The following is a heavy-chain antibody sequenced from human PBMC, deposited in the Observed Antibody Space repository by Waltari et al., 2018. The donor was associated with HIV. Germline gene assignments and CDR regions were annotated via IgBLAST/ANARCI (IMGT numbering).Heavy chain of an antibody. D-gene: IGHD6-13*01. Sequence: QVQLQESGPGLVKPSETLSLTCAVSGYSISSGYYWGWIRQPPGKGLEWIGSIYHSGSTYYNPSRKSRVTISVDTSKNQFSRKLSSVTAADTAMYYCAREYSSSWYVLSWFDPWGQGTLVTVSS. CDR3: AREYSSSWYVLSWFDP. J-gene: IGHJ5*02. V-gene: IGHV4-38-2*02. CDR1: GYSISSGYY. CDR2: IYHSGST.